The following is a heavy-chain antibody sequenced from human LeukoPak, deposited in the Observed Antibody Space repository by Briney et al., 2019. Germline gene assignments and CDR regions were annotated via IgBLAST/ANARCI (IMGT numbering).Heavy chain of an antibody. Sequence: ASVKVSCKASGYTFTGYYMHWVRQAPGQGLEWKGWINPNSGGTNYAQKFQGRVTMTRDTSISTAYMELSRLRSDDTAVYYCARDRPWNYIFDYWGQGTLVTVSS. V-gene: IGHV1-2*02. CDR2: INPNSGGT. J-gene: IGHJ4*02. D-gene: IGHD1-7*01. CDR1: GYTFTGYY. CDR3: ARDRPWNYIFDY.